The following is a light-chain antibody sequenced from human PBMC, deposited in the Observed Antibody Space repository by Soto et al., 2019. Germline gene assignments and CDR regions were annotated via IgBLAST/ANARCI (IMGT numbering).Light chain of an antibody. CDR1: QSVSRRY. V-gene: IGKV3-20*01. J-gene: IGKJ2*01. CDR2: GPS. CDR3: LQYDTSPPGYT. Sequence: EVALTQYPGTLSLSPGERATLCCRASQSVSRRYLACYQQKPGQAPRLLIFGPSSRATGIPDRLSGSGSGTEFTLTISSLEPEDFAVYYCLQYDTSPPGYTFGQGTKLEIK.